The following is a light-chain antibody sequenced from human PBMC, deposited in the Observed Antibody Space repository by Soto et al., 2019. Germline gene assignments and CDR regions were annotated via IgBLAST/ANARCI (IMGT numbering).Light chain of an antibody. CDR1: LSVLHSSNNKNY. J-gene: IGKJ3*01. Sequence: DIVMTQSADSLAVSLGERATINCKSSLSVLHSSNNKNYLAWYQQKPGQPPKLLIYWAFTRESGVPDRFSGSGSGTDFTLTISSLQAEDVAVYYCQQYYSTPFTFGPGTKVDIK. V-gene: IGKV4-1*01. CDR2: WAF. CDR3: QQYYSTPFT.